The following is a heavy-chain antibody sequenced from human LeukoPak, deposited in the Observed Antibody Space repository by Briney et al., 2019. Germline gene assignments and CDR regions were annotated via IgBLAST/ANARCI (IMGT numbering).Heavy chain of an antibody. D-gene: IGHD6-13*01. V-gene: IGHV4-34*01. Sequence: PSETLSLTCGVFGVSLSGYYWGWIRQSPGKGLEWIGEINHSGSTNSNPSLKSRVTLSVDTSKNQFSLKLSSVTAADTAVYYCMRGRRYTSSWSPFYYYMDVWGKGTTVTASS. CDR1: GVSLSGYY. CDR3: MRGRRYTSSWSPFYYYMDV. J-gene: IGHJ6*03. CDR2: INHSGST.